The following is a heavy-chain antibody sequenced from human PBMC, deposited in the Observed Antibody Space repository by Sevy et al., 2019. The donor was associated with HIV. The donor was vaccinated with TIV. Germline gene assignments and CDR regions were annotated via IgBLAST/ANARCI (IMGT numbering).Heavy chain of an antibody. V-gene: IGHV3-23*01. Sequence: GGSLRLSCAASGFTFSNYAINWVRQAPGKGLEWVSRISGSGDSTFYADSVKGRCNISRDNSKNTVHLQMNSLRVKDTAVYYCAKVVVPADIDPFYYYAYGMDVWGQGTTVTVSS. CDR1: GFTFSNYA. D-gene: IGHD2-2*01. CDR2: ISGSGDST. J-gene: IGHJ6*01. CDR3: AKVVVPADIDPFYYYAYGMDV.